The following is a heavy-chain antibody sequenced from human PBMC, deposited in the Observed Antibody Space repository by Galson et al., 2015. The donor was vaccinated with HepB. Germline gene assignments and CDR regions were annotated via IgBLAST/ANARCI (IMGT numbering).Heavy chain of an antibody. V-gene: IGHV1-18*04. J-gene: IGHJ6*02. CDR2: ISAYNGNT. D-gene: IGHD6-19*01. Sequence: SVKVSCKASGYTFTSYGISWVRQAPGQGLEWMGWISAYNGNTNYAQKLQGRVTMTTDTPTSTAYMELRSLRSDDTAVYYCARLVPGYYYYGMDVWGQGTTVTVSS. CDR1: GYTFTSYG. CDR3: ARLVPGYYYYGMDV.